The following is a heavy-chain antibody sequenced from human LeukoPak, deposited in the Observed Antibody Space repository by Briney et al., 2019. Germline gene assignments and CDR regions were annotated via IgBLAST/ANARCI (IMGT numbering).Heavy chain of an antibody. V-gene: IGHV4-30-4*01. Sequence: PSQTLSLTCTVSGGSISSGDYYWSWIRQPPGKGLEWIGYLYYSGSTYYNPSLKSRVTISVDTSKNQFSLKLSSVTAADTAVYYCARWGTMVRGVHRAHFDYWGQGTLVTVSS. D-gene: IGHD3-10*01. CDR3: ARWGTMVRGVHRAHFDY. CDR1: GGSISSGDYY. J-gene: IGHJ4*02. CDR2: LYYSGST.